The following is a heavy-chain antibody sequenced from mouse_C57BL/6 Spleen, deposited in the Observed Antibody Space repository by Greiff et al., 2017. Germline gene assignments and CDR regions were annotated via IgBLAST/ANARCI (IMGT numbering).Heavy chain of an antibody. CDR2: ISYDGSN. CDR3: ASERDYDWFAY. D-gene: IGHD2-4*01. Sequence: EVKLMESGPGLVKPSQSLSLTCSVTGYSITSGYYWNWIRQFPGNKLEWMGYISYDGSNNYNPSLKNRISITRDTSKNQFFLKLNSVTTEDTATYYCASERDYDWFAYWGQGTLVTVSA. V-gene: IGHV3-6*01. CDR1: GYSITSGYY. J-gene: IGHJ3*01.